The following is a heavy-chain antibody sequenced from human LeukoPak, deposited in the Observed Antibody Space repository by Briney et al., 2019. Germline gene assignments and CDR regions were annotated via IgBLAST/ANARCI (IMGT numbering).Heavy chain of an antibody. Sequence: GESLKISCKGSGYSFASFWIGWVRQMPGKGLEWMGIIYPGDSDTRYSPSFQGQVTISADKSISTTYVQWSSLKASDTAIYYCASIVVAAAGRGYYYYGMDVWGQGTTVTVSS. CDR1: GYSFASFW. CDR3: ASIVVAAAGRGYYYYGMDV. J-gene: IGHJ6*02. CDR2: IYPGDSDT. V-gene: IGHV5-51*01. D-gene: IGHD6-13*01.